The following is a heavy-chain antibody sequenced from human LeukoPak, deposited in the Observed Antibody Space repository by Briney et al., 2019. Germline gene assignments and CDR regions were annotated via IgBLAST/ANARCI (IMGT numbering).Heavy chain of an antibody. CDR2: INQNGGER. Sequence: GVSLRLSCADSGFTFSGYWMNWVRQAPGKGLEWVAHINQNGGERYYVDSVKGRFTISRDKGKNSLYLQMSSLRAEDRAVYYCEIQRHFGYWGQGTLVTVSS. D-gene: IGHD1-1*01. J-gene: IGHJ4*02. V-gene: IGHV3-7*01. CDR1: GFTFSGYW. CDR3: EIQRHFGY.